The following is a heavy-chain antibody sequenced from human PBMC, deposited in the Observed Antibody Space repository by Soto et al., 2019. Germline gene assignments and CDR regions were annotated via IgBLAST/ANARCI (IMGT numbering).Heavy chain of an antibody. V-gene: IGHV3-7*01. CDR3: ARAGVVWFGENSIGVFDY. CDR1: GFTFSSYW. Sequence: EVQLVESGGGLVQPGGSLRLSCAASGFTFSSYWMSWVRQAPGKGLEWVANIKQDGSENYYVDSVKGRFTISRDNAKKSLYLQMNCLRAEDTAVYYCARAGVVWFGENSIGVFDYWGQGTLVTVSS. D-gene: IGHD3-10*01. CDR2: IKQDGSEN. J-gene: IGHJ4*02.